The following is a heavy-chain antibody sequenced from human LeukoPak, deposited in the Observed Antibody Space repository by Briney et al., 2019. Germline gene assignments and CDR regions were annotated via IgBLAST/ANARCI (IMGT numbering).Heavy chain of an antibody. V-gene: IGHV4-59*01. J-gene: IGHJ6*03. D-gene: IGHD4-11*01. CDR3: ARGRVSSSTWHSTYYYYFYMDV. CDR2: IDHTGTT. CDR1: DDSITIYY. Sequence: PSETLSLTCSVPDDSITIYYWTWIRQPPGKGLEWIGYIDHTGTTNYNPSLNSRVTISRDTSKNHFSLQLSSVTAADTAVYFCARGRVSSSTWHSTYYYYFYMDVWGKGTTVTVSS.